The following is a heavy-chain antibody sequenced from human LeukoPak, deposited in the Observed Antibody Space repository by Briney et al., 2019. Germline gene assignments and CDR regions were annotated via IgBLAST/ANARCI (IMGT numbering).Heavy chain of an antibody. CDR1: GYTFTGYY. Sequence: GASVKVSCKASGYTFTGYYMHWVRQAPGQGLEWMGWINPNSGGTNYAQKFQGRVTTTRDTSISTAYMELSRLRSDDTAVYYCARAEPVVTAIDYWGQGTLVTVSS. D-gene: IGHD2-21*02. J-gene: IGHJ4*02. CDR2: INPNSGGT. V-gene: IGHV1-2*02. CDR3: ARAEPVVTAIDY.